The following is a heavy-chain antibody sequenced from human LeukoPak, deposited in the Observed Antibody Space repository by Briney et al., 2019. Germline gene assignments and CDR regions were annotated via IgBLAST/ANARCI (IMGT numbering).Heavy chain of an antibody. CDR2: VYSSGST. CDR3: ARGXGSSSSNWFDP. D-gene: IGHD6-6*01. V-gene: IGHV4-61*02. J-gene: IGHJ5*02. CDR1: GDSISSGTYY. Sequence: SETLSLTCTVSGDSISSGTYYWSWIRQPAGKGLEWIGRVYSSGSTNYNPSLKSRVTISIDTSKNQFSLKLSSVTAADTAAYYCARGXGSSSSNWFDPWGQGTLVTVSS.